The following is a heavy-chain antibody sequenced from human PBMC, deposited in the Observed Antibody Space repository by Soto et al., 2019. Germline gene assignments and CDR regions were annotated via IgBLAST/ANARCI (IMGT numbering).Heavy chain of an antibody. J-gene: IGHJ6*02. CDR2: INPNSGGT. CDR1: GYTFTGYY. CDR3: AREPPPRDFWSGFMPYGMDV. D-gene: IGHD3-3*01. V-gene: IGHV1-2*02. Sequence: ASVKVSCKASGYTFTGYYMHGVRQAPGQGLEWMGWINPNSGGTNYAQKFQGRVNMTRDTSISTAYMELSRLRSDDTAVYYCAREPPPRDFWSGFMPYGMDVWGQGTTVTVSS.